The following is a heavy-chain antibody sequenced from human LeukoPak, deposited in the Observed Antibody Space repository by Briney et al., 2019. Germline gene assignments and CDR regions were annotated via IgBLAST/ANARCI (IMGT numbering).Heavy chain of an antibody. Sequence: SETLSLTCAVSGDSITRYYWSWIRQPPGKGLEWIGYFYHSGSTDSNPSLKSRVTISVDTSKNQFSLKLSSVTAADTAVYYCARGGGIAAAGIVDYWGQGTLVTVSS. CDR2: FYHSGST. CDR1: GDSITRYY. J-gene: IGHJ4*02. CDR3: ARGGGIAAAGIVDY. V-gene: IGHV4-4*08. D-gene: IGHD6-13*01.